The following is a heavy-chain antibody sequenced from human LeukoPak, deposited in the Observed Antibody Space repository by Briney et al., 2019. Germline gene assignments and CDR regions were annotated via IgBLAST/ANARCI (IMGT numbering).Heavy chain of an antibody. CDR2: ISGSGDNT. Sequence: GGSLRLSCAASGFTFSSYVVSWARQAPGKGLEWVSAISGSGDNTHYADSVKGRFTISRDNSKNTLYLQMNSLRAEDTAVYYCARRSGIAVAGAFDYWGQGTLVTVSS. J-gene: IGHJ4*02. V-gene: IGHV3-23*01. CDR3: ARRSGIAVAGAFDY. CDR1: GFTFSSYV. D-gene: IGHD6-19*01.